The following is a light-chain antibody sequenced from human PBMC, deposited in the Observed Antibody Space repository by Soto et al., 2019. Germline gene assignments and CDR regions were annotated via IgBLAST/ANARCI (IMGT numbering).Light chain of an antibody. CDR3: LLYYGGSDV. Sequence: QAVVTQEPSLTVSPGGTVTLTCASSTGAVTSGHYPNWFQQKPGQPPRTLIYSTTNRNSWTPARFSGSLLGGKAALTLSGVQPEDEAEYYCLLYYGGSDVFGTGTKLTVL. CDR2: STT. CDR1: TGAVTSGHY. J-gene: IGLJ1*01. V-gene: IGLV7-43*01.